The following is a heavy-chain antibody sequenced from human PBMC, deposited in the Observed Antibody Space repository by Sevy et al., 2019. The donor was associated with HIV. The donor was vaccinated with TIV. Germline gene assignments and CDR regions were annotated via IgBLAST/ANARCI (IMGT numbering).Heavy chain of an antibody. CDR3: ARDPRPPYSRDYYYYGMDV. CDR2: ISSSSSTI. Sequence: GGSLRLSCAASRFTFSSYSMNWVRQAPGKGLEWVSYISSSSSTIYYADSVKGRFTISRDNAKNSLYLQMNSLRDEDTAVYYCARDPRPPYSRDYYYYGMDVWGQGTTVTVSS. J-gene: IGHJ6*02. D-gene: IGHD6-13*01. CDR1: RFTFSSYS. V-gene: IGHV3-48*02.